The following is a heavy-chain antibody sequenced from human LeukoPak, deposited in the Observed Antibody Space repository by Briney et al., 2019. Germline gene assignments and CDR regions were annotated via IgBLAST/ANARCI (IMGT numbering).Heavy chain of an antibody. Sequence: SETLSLTCTVSGGSISSSSYYWSWIRQPPGKGLEWIGEINHSGTTNYNPSLKSRVTMSVDTSKNQFSLKLTSVTAADTAVYYCARDAYGGNSWGWFDPWGQGTLVTVSS. CDR2: INHSGTT. CDR1: GGSISSSSYY. J-gene: IGHJ5*02. V-gene: IGHV4-39*07. CDR3: ARDAYGGNSWGWFDP. D-gene: IGHD4-23*01.